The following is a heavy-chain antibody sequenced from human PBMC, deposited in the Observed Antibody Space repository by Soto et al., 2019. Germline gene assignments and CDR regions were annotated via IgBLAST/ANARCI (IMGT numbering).Heavy chain of an antibody. CDR3: ARGGIYFFVAGMDV. Sequence: GASVKVSCKASGYTFTSYAMHWVRQAPGQRLEWMGWINAGNGNTKYSQKFQGRVTITRDTSASTAYMELSSLRSEDSALYHCARGGIYFFVAGMDVWSQGTTVTVSS. J-gene: IGHJ6*02. V-gene: IGHV1-3*01. CDR1: GYTFTSYA. D-gene: IGHD1-26*01. CDR2: INAGNGNT.